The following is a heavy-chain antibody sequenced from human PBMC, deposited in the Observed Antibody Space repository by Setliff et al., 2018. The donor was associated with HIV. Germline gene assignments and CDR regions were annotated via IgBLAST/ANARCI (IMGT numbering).Heavy chain of an antibody. V-gene: IGHV1-18*01. CDR2: ISGYNGNT. D-gene: IGHD6-19*01. J-gene: IGHJ3*02. CDR1: GDTNPSDA. Sequence: ASVKVSCKASGDTNPSDAISWVRQAPGQGLEWMGWISGYNGNTKYAQNMQGRVTMTTDTSTTTAYMELRSLRSDDTAVYYCATITVAGTGAIDIWGQGTMVTVSS. CDR3: ATITVAGTGAIDI.